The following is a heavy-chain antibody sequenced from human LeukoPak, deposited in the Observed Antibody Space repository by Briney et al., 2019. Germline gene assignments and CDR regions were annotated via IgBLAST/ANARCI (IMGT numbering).Heavy chain of an antibody. CDR2: IYHSGYT. Sequence: SETLSLTCNVSGYSISSGYYWAWIRPAPGKGLEWIGSIYHSGYTHYNPSLKGRVTISADTSKNDFSLKLSSVAAADTAIYYCARDLNPTHYFDYWGQGTLVTVSS. V-gene: IGHV4-38-2*02. CDR3: ARDLNPTHYFDY. CDR1: GYSISSGYY. J-gene: IGHJ4*02.